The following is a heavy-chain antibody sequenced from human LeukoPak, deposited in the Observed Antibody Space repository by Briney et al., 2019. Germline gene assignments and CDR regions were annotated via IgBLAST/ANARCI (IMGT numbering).Heavy chain of an antibody. CDR2: INHSGST. CDR1: GGSFSGYY. J-gene: IGHJ4*02. Sequence: SETLSLTCAVYGGSFSGYYWSWIRQPPGKGLEWIGEINHSGSTNYNPSLKSRVTISVDTSKNQFSLKLSSVTAADTAMYYCASEGIYSSSWSSEIYYFDYWGQGTLVTVSS. V-gene: IGHV4-34*01. CDR3: ASEGIYSSSWSSEIYYFDY. D-gene: IGHD6-6*01.